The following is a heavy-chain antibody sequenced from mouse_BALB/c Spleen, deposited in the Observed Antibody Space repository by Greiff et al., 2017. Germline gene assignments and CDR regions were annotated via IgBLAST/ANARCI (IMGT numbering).Heavy chain of an antibody. CDR2: SRNKANDYTT. CDR3: ARDAPNYYGSKDWYFDV. V-gene: IGHV7-1*02. Sequence: EVKLMESGGGLVQPGGSLRLSCATSGFTFSDFYMEWVRQPPGKRLEWIAASRNKANDYTTEYSASVKGRFIVSRDTSQSILYLQMNALRAEDTAIYYCARDAPNYYGSKDWYFDVWGAGTTVTVSS. D-gene: IGHD1-1*01. CDR1: GFTFSDFY. J-gene: IGHJ1*01.